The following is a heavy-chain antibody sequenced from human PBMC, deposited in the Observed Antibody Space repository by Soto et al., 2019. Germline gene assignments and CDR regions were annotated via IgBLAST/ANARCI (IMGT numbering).Heavy chain of an antibody. CDR3: ATSYGNAWYTY. D-gene: IGHD6-13*01. Sequence: SETLSLTCAVYGGSFSGYYWSWIRQPPGKGLEWIGEINHSGSTNYNPSLKSRVTISVDTSKNQFSLKLSSVTAEDTAVYYCATSYGNAWYTYWGQGTQVTVSS. J-gene: IGHJ4*02. CDR2: INHSGST. V-gene: IGHV4-34*01. CDR1: GGSFSGYY.